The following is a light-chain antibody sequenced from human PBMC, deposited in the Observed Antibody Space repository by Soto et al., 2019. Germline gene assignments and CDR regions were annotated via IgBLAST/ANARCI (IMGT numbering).Light chain of an antibody. CDR3: TSYAGSNIWV. J-gene: IGLJ3*02. CDR1: SSDVGAYNY. V-gene: IGLV2-8*01. CDR2: EGN. Sequence: QSALTQPPSASGSPGQSVTISCTGTSSDVGAYNYVSWYQQNPGKAPKLMIYEGNKRPSGVPDRVSGSKSGNTASLTVSGVQPEAEYYYHCTSYAGSNIWVFGGGTKLTVL.